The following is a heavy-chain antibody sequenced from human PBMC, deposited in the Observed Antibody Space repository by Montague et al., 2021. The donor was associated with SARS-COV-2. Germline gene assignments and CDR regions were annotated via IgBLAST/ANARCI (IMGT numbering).Heavy chain of an antibody. D-gene: IGHD3-10*01. CDR2: TYYRSKWYN. Sequence: CAISGDSVSSNRAAWNWIRQSPSGGLEWLGRTYYRSKWYNDYAVSVKSRITINPDTSKNQFSLQLNSVTPEDTAVYYCARGLWFGELLSLYYYYGMDVWGQGTTVTVSS. J-gene: IGHJ6*02. CDR3: ARGLWFGELLSLYYYYGMDV. CDR1: GDSVSSNRAA. V-gene: IGHV6-1*01.